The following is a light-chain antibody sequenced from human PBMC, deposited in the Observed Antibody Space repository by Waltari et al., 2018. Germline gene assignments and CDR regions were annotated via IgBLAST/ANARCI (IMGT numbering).Light chain of an antibody. CDR2: WGS. J-gene: IGKJ2*03. Sequence: DIGMTQTPLSLPITPGEPASNSGRSSQSLLHSNGNTYLHWYLQKPGQSPQLLIYWGSNRASGVPDRFSGSGSGTDFTLKIRKVEAEDVGVYYCVQALAFPPSFGQGTKVEIK. CDR1: QSLLHSNGNTY. V-gene: IGKV2-40*01. CDR3: VQALAFPPS.